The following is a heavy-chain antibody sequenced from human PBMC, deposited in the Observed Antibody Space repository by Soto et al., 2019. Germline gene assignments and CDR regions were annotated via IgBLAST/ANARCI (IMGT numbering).Heavy chain of an antibody. V-gene: IGHV4-34*01. D-gene: IGHD2-15*01. Sequence: QVQLQQWGAGLLKPSETLSLTCAVYGGSFSGYYWSWIRQPPGKGLEWIGEINHSGSTNYNPSLNSRVTISVDTSKNQFSLKLSSVTAADTAVYYCARLKSRIVVVVAATRGSAFDIWGQGTMVTVSS. J-gene: IGHJ3*02. CDR1: GGSFSGYY. CDR2: INHSGST. CDR3: ARLKSRIVVVVAATRGSAFDI.